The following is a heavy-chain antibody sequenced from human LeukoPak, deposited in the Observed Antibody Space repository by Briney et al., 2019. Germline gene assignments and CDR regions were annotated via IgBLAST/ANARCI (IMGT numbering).Heavy chain of an antibody. CDR3: ATVLAPSMGLLRSPLDC. J-gene: IGHJ4*02. CDR1: GFTFSTYA. V-gene: IGHV3-23*01. Sequence: GGSLRLSCAASGFTFSTYAMSWVRQAPGKGLEWVSVISSSGGGTYHADSVKGRFIISRDNSKNTLYLQMNSLRAEDTAIYYCATVLAPSMGLLRSPLDCWGQGTLVTVSS. D-gene: IGHD2/OR15-2a*01. CDR2: ISSSGGGT.